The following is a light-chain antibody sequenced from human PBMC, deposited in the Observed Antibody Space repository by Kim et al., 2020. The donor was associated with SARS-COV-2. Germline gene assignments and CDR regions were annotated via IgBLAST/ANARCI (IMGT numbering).Light chain of an antibody. CDR1: QGMKNR. Sequence: ASVGDRVTINSRAGQGMKNRLIWDQQKPGKAPTLLIYDASALEGGGPLRFSGSGSGTDFSLTISSLQPEDFATYFCQQGSSFPLTFGGGTKVDIK. J-gene: IGKJ4*01. V-gene: IGKV1-12*01. CDR3: QQGSSFPLT. CDR2: DAS.